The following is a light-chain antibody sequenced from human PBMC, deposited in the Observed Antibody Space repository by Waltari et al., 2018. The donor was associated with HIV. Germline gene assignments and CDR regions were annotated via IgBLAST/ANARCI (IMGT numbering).Light chain of an antibody. Sequence: QSVLTQPPPVSGAPGQRVTIPCTGSSSNIGAGYDVHWYQQLPGTPPPLLIYGNNNRPSGVPDRFSGSKSGTSASLAITGLQAEDEADYYCQSYDNSLSGSRVFGGGTKLTVL. J-gene: IGLJ3*02. CDR3: QSYDNSLSGSRV. V-gene: IGLV1-40*01. CDR1: SSNIGAGYD. CDR2: GNN.